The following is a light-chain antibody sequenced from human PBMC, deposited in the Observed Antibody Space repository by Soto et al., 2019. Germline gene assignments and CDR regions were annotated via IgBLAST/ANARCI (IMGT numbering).Light chain of an antibody. J-gene: IGKJ4*01. Sequence: DIQMTQSPSSLSASVGDRVTITCQASQAIRNYLNWYQQTPGKAPNLLIYRGSTLETGVPSRFSGRGSATDFTLTISGLQPEEVATYYCQQYDTLPPTFGGGTKVEIK. CDR1: QAIRNY. CDR3: QQYDTLPPT. V-gene: IGKV1-33*01. CDR2: RGS.